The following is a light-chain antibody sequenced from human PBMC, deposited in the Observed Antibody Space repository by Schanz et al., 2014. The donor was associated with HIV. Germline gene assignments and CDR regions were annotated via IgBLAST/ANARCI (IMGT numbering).Light chain of an antibody. CDR3: AAWDDSLNGPV. V-gene: IGLV1-47*01. J-gene: IGLJ3*02. CDR2: RNN. Sequence: QSVLTQPPSASGTPGQRVTISCSGSSSSIGTNYVYWYQQLPGTAPKLLLYRNNHRPSGVPDRFSGSKSGTSASLAISGLQSEDEADYYCAAWDDSLNGPVFGGGTKLTVL. CDR1: SSSIGTNY.